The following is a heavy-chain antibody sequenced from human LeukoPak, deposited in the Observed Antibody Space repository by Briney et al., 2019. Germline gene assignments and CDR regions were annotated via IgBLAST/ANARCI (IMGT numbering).Heavy chain of an antibody. Sequence: GGALRLSCAVSGFPISSIDLTWGRQARGKGEEWVSSIGRAGTTYYADPVKGRFTISRDTSKNTLFLQMNSLGPEDTAVYYCATTIWTGQFTDYFDDGGQGTLVTVSS. CDR1: GFPISSID. CDR3: ATTIWTGQFTDYFDD. V-gene: IGHV3-23*01. J-gene: IGHJ4*02. CDR2: IGRAGTT. D-gene: IGHD1-1*01.